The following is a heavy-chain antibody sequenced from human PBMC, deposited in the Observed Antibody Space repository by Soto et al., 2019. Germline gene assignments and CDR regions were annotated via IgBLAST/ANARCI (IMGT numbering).Heavy chain of an antibody. D-gene: IGHD5-12*01. V-gene: IGHV1-2*04. Sequence: ASVKVSCKASGYTFTGYYMHWVRQAPGQGLEWMGWINPNSGGTNYAQKFQGWVTMTRDTSISTAYMELSRLRSDDTAVYYCARDHGYNSAYWFDPWGQGTLVTVSS. CDR1: GYTFTGYY. CDR2: INPNSGGT. J-gene: IGHJ5*02. CDR3: ARDHGYNSAYWFDP.